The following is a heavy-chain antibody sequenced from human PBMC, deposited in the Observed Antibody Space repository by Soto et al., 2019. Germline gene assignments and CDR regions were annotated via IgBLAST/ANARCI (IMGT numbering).Heavy chain of an antibody. CDR3: ARVPGHKNSRGDF. Sequence: QVRLMQSGPEVRRPGASVTVSCKASGYTFTHHFIHWVRRAPGQGLEWMGYINPKSGDTHYSQTFRGRVSMTRDTSTDTANMGLSSLKSDDTAVYFCARVPGHKNSRGDFWGQGTPITVSS. D-gene: IGHD1-7*01. CDR2: INPKSGDT. CDR1: GYTFTHHF. J-gene: IGHJ4*02. V-gene: IGHV1-2*02.